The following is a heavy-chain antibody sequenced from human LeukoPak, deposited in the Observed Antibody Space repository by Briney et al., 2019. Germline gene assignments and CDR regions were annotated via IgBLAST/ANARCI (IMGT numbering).Heavy chain of an antibody. J-gene: IGHJ4*02. D-gene: IGHD3-22*01. CDR1: GGSFSGYY. CDR2: INHSGST. Sequence: SETLSLTCAVYGGSFSGYYWSWIRQPPGKGLEWIGEINHSGSTNYNPSLQSRVTISVDTSKNQFSLKLSSVTAADTAVDYCARERYYYDSSQTGEDYWGQGTLVTVSS. V-gene: IGHV4-34*01. CDR3: ARERYYYDSSQTGEDY.